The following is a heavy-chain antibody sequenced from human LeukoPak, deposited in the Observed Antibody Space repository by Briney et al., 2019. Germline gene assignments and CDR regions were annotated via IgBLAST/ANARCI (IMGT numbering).Heavy chain of an antibody. V-gene: IGHV3-74*01. CDR2: VKGDGSGI. D-gene: IGHD7-27*01. J-gene: IGHJ4*02. CDR1: GFSFSDYW. Sequence: GGSLRLSCAASGFSFSDYWMLWVRQAPGKGLLWVSRVKGDGSGITYADSVKGRFTISRDNAKNTLYLRMNSLRVEDTAVYYCARDYWGSGDYWGQGTLVTVSS. CDR3: ARDYWGSGDY.